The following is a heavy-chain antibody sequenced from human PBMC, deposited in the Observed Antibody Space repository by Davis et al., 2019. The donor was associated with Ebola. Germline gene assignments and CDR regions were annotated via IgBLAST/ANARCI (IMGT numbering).Heavy chain of an antibody. CDR1: GFTFSSYW. J-gene: IGHJ4*02. D-gene: IGHD2-2*01. CDR2: IKQDGSEK. V-gene: IGHV3-7*01. Sequence: GESLKISCAVSGFTFSSYWMSWVRQAPGKGLEWVANIKQDGSEKYYVDSVKGRFTISRDNAKNSLYLQMNSLRAEDTAVYYCARRGCSSTSCSITPMDYWGQGTLVTVSS. CDR3: ARRGCSSTSCSITPMDY.